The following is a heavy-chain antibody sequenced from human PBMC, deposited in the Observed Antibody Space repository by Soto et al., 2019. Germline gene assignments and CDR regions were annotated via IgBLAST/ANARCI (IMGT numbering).Heavy chain of an antibody. J-gene: IGHJ4*02. D-gene: IGHD5-18*01. CDR2: ISDDGSIE. Sequence: QVHLVESGGGVVQPGRSLRLSCVVSGFNFRSNAMHWVRQVPGKGLEWVAIISDDGSIEYYADSVKGRFTISRDNSKNTVYLQMNRLIFEDTAVYYCAKALDTAMDPLDYWGQGTLVTVSS. CDR3: AKALDTAMDPLDY. V-gene: IGHV3-30-3*01. CDR1: GFNFRSNA.